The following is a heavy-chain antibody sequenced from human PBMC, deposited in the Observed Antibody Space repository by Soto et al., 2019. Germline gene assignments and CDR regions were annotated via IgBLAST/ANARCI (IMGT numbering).Heavy chain of an antibody. D-gene: IGHD1-26*01. J-gene: IGHJ3*02. Sequence: GGSMRLSCAASGFTFSNACMSWVRQAPGKGLEWVGRIKSKTDGGTTDYAAPVKGRFTISRDDSKNTLYLQMNSLKTEDTAVYYCTPDPSGSYRGRDAFDIWAQGAMVT. CDR2: IKSKTDGGTT. CDR1: GFTFSNAC. V-gene: IGHV3-15*01. CDR3: TPDPSGSYRGRDAFDI.